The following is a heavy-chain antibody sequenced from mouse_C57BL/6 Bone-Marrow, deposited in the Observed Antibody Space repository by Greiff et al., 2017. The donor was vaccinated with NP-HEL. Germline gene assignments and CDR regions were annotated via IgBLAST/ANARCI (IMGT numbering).Heavy chain of an antibody. CDR3: ARGYGKGWFAY. V-gene: IGHV1-26*01. Sequence: EVQLQQSGPELVKPGASVKISCKASGYTFTDYYMNWVKQSHGKSLEWIGDINPNNGGTSYNQKFKGKATLTVDKSSSTAYMELRSLTSEDSAVYYCARGYGKGWFAYWGQGTLVTVSA. CDR2: INPNNGGT. J-gene: IGHJ3*01. D-gene: IGHD2-1*01. CDR1: GYTFTDYY.